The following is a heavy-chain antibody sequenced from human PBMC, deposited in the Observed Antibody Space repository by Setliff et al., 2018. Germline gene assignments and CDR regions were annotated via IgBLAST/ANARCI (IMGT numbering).Heavy chain of an antibody. CDR1: GFIFSDHS. V-gene: IGHV3-21*01. Sequence: GSLRLSCAASGFIFSDHSMNWVRQAPGKGLEWVSSISTTGRYTFFADSVEGRFTVSRDNAKNSLYLQMNSLRAEDTAVYYCFGAGTCSYWGQGTLVTVSS. D-gene: IGHD3-10*01. CDR2: ISTTGRYT. CDR3: FGAGTCSY. J-gene: IGHJ4*02.